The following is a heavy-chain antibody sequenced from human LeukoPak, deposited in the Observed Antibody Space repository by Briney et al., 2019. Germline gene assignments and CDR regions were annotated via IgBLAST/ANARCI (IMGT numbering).Heavy chain of an antibody. J-gene: IGHJ4*02. Sequence: ASVKVSCKASGYTFTSYGISWVRQAPGQGLEWMGWISGYNGNTNYAQKLQGRVTMTTDTFTSTAYMDLRSLRSDDTAVYYCARGRYHYDSSGYYECDYWGQGTLVIVSS. V-gene: IGHV1-18*01. CDR1: GYTFTSYG. D-gene: IGHD3-22*01. CDR2: ISGYNGNT. CDR3: ARGRYHYDSSGYYECDY.